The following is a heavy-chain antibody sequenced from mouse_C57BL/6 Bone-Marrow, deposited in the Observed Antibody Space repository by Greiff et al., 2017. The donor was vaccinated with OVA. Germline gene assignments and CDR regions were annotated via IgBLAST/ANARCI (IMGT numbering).Heavy chain of an antibody. CDR3: AHDGYYDY. CDR1: GYAFTNYL. D-gene: IGHD2-3*01. J-gene: IGHJ2*01. Sequence: QVQLQQSGAELVRPGTSVKVSCKASGYAFTNYLIEWVKQRPGQGLEWIGVINPGSGGTNYNEKFKGKATLTADKSSSTAYMQLSSLTSEDSAVYYCAHDGYYDYWGQGTTLTVSS. CDR2: INPGSGGT. V-gene: IGHV1-54*01.